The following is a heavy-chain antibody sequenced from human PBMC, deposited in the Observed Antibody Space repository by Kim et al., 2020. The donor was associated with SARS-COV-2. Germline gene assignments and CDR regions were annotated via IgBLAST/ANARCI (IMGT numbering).Heavy chain of an antibody. J-gene: IGHJ6*02. CDR3: AKDGITIFGVVIEGGGGPPRESGMDV. D-gene: IGHD3-3*01. CDR2: ISGSGGST. V-gene: IGHV3-23*01. CDR1: GFTFSSYA. Sequence: GGSLRLSCAASGFTFSSYAMSWVRQAPGKGLEWVSAISGSGGSTYYADSVKGRFTISRDNSKNTLYLQMNSLRAEDTAVYYCAKDGITIFGVVIEGGGGPPRESGMDVWGQGTTVTVSS.